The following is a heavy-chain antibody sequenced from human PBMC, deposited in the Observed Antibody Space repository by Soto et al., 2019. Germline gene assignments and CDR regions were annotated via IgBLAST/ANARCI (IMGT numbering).Heavy chain of an antibody. CDR3: ARDPVTGAALRAYQLSF. CDR1: RYSFTTYA. D-gene: IGHD1-20*01. V-gene: IGHV1-3*01. J-gene: IGHJ4*02. CDR2: INAGNGDT. Sequence: ASVKVSCKASRYSFTTYALHWVRQAPGQRLEWMGWINAGNGDTKYSEKFQGRVTITRDTSANTAYMELSSLRSEDTSVYYCARDPVTGAALRAYQLSFRGQGTLVTVSS.